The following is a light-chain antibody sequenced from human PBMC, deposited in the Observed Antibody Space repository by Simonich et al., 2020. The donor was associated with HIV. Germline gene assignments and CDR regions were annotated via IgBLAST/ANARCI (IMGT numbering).Light chain of an antibody. CDR1: QSILYRLNNKNY. Sequence: IVIIQSPDSLAVYLGERATIHCKSRQSILYRLNNKNYLGLYQQKPGQSPKLLIYWASTRESGVPDRFSGSGSGTDFTLTISSLQAEDVAVYYCHQYYSTPQTFGQGTKLEIK. J-gene: IGKJ2*01. CDR2: WAS. CDR3: HQYYSTPQT. V-gene: IGKV4-1*01.